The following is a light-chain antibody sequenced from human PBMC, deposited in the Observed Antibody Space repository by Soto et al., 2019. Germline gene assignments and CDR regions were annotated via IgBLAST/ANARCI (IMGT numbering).Light chain of an antibody. V-gene: IGLV2-23*01. CDR1: SSDVGSYNL. Sequence: QSALTQPASVSGSPGQSITISCTGTSSDVGSYNLVSWYQQHPGKAPKLMIYEGSKRPSGVSNRFSGSKSGNTASLTISGLQAEDEADYYCCSYAGSSTLEDNYVFGTGTKLPS. CDR2: EGS. J-gene: IGLJ1*01. CDR3: CSYAGSSTLEDNYV.